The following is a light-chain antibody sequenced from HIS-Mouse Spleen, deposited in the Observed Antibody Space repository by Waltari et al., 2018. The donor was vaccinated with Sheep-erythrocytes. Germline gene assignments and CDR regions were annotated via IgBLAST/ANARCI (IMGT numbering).Light chain of an antibody. CDR2: DVS. CDR1: SSDVGGDNY. J-gene: IGLJ1*01. Sequence: QSALTQPRSVSGSPGQSVTISCTGTSSDVGGDNYVSWYQQHPGKAPKLIIYDVSKRPSGVPDRFSGSKSDNTASLTISGLQAEDEADYYCCSYAGSYNHVFATGTKVTVL. CDR3: CSYAGSYNHV. V-gene: IGLV2-11*01.